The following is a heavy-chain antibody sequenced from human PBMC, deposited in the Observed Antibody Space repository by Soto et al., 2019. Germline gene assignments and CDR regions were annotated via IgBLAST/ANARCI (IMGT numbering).Heavy chain of an antibody. J-gene: IGHJ4*02. Sequence: EVQLVESGGGLVKPGGSLRLSCATSDFILRDVWMSWVRQAPGKGLEWVGRIRSKADGGTTDYAVPVKGRFTISRDDSRNTMYLQMNSLRTEDTALYYCTTSRGVPDYWGQGTLVTVSS. V-gene: IGHV3-15*01. D-gene: IGHD2-2*01. CDR2: IRSKADGGTT. CDR1: DFILRDVW. CDR3: TTSRGVPDY.